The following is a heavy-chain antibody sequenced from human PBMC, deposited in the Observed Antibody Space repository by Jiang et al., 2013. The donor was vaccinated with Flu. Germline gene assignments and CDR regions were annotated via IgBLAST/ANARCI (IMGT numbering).Heavy chain of an antibody. D-gene: IGHD2-15*01. CDR2: DDK. CDR3: AHTGSGGSYNWFDP. Sequence: DDKRYSPSLKSRLTITKDTSKNQVVLTMTNMDPVDTATYYCAHTGSGGSYNWFDPWGQGTLVTVSS. V-gene: IGHV2-5*01. J-gene: IGHJ5*02.